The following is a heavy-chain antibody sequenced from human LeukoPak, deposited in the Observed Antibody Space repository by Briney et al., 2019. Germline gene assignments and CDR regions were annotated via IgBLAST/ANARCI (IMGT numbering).Heavy chain of an antibody. CDR1: GGSISSSSDY. CDR2: IYYSGST. D-gene: IGHD3-22*01. J-gene: IGHJ3*02. CDR3: ARPRAHYYDSSGTWAFDI. Sequence: TSETLSLTCTVSGGSISSSSDYWGWIRQPPGKGLEWIGSIYYSGSTYYNPSLKSRVTISVDTPKNQFSLKLSSVTAADTAVYYCARPRAHYYDSSGTWAFDISGQGTMVTVSS. V-gene: IGHV4-39*01.